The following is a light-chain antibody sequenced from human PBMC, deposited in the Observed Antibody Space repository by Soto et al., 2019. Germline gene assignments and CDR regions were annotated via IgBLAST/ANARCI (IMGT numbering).Light chain of an antibody. J-gene: IGLJ1*01. CDR3: SSYTGGNPSYV. CDR1: SSDVGGYDY. V-gene: IGLV2-8*01. Sequence: QSVLTQPPSASGSPGQSVTISRTGTSSDVGGYDYVSWYQQHPGKAPNLMIYEVTIRPSEVSDRFSGSKSGNTASLTVSGLQAEDEADYYCSSYTGGNPSYVFGTGTKVNVL. CDR2: EVT.